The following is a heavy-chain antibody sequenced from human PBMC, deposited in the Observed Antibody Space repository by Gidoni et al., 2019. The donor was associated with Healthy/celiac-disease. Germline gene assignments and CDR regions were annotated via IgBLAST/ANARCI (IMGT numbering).Heavy chain of an antibody. V-gene: IGHV3-7*03. D-gene: IGHD4-17*01. Sequence: EVQLVESGGGLVQRGGSLRLACASSGLTFSSYWMSWVRQAPGKWLGWGDNIKQNGSEKHYVDSVKGRFTISRDNAKNSLYLQMNSLRAEDRAVYYCARGDYGDYGEDYYFDYWGQGTLVTVSS. J-gene: IGHJ4*02. CDR1: GLTFSSYW. CDR2: IKQNGSEK. CDR3: ARGDYGDYGEDYYFDY.